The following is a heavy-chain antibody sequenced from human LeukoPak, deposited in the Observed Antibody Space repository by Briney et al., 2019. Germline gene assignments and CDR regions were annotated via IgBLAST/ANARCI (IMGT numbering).Heavy chain of an antibody. CDR3: TSPTQDTYSSSWYSY. D-gene: IGHD6-13*01. CDR2: IRSKAYGGTT. J-gene: IGHJ4*02. V-gene: IGHV3-49*03. CDR1: GFTFGDYA. Sequence: GGSLRLSCTASGFTFGDYAMSWFRQAPGKGLEWVGFIRSKAYGGTTEYAASVKGRFTISRDDSKSIAYLQMNSLKTEDTAVYYCTSPTQDTYSSSWYSYWGQGTLVTVSS.